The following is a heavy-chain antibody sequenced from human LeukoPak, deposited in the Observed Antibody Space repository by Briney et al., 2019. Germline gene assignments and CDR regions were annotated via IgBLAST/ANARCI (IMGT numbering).Heavy chain of an antibody. V-gene: IGHV1-46*01. CDR2: IHPSGGST. CDR1: GYTFTSYY. D-gene: IGHD6-13*01. J-gene: IGHJ4*02. Sequence: ASVTFSCKAAGYTFTSYYMHWVRPPPRQGLEWMGIIHPSGGSTSYAQTFQGRVTMTTDTSTSTVYMELSSLRSEDTAVYYCAREWAVSSSWYLDDWGQGTLVTVSS. CDR3: AREWAVSSSWYLDD.